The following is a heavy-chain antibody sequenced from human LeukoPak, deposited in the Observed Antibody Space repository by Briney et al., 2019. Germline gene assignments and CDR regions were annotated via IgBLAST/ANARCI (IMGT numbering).Heavy chain of an antibody. Sequence: PSQTLSLTCAVSGDSISSNYWWTWVRQPPGKGLEWIGEIHHSGSTNYSPSLKSRVTISVDNSRNQFSLGLSSVSAADTAVYYCARGGLRYFDWLLSGFPLDAFDIWGQGTMVTVSS. J-gene: IGHJ3*02. CDR3: ARGGLRYFDWLLSGFPLDAFDI. CDR2: IHHSGST. V-gene: IGHV4-4*02. D-gene: IGHD3-9*01. CDR1: GDSISSNYW.